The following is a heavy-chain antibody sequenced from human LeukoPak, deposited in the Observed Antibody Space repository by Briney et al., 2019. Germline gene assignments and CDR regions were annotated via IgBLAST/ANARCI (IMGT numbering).Heavy chain of an antibody. CDR3: ASPPFGVITPDAFDM. J-gene: IGHJ3*02. V-gene: IGHV4-30-2*03. Sequence: KPSETLSLTCTVSGGSISSGGHFWSWIRQQPGKGLEWIGYIYYSGSTYYNPSLKSRVTISVDTSKNQLSLKLSSVTAADTAVYYCASPPFGVITPDAFDMWGQGTMVTVSS. D-gene: IGHD3-3*01. CDR1: GGSISSGGHF. CDR2: IYYSGST.